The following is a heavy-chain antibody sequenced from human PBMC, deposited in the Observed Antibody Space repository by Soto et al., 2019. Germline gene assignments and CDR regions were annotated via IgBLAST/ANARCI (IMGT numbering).Heavy chain of an antibody. CDR2: IYYSGST. Sequence: PSETLSLTCTVSGGSISSYYWSWIRQPPGKGLEWIGYIYYSGSTNYNPSLKSRVTISVDTSKNQFSLKLSSVTAADTAVYYCARVGGSRDYWGQGTLVTVSS. J-gene: IGHJ4*02. V-gene: IGHV4-59*01. D-gene: IGHD1-26*01. CDR3: ARVGGSRDY. CDR1: GGSISSYY.